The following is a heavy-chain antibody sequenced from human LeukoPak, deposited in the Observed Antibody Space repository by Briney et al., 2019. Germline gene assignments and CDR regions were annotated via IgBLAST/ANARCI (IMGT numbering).Heavy chain of an antibody. CDR3: ARSVRQWLVIGYYYYYMDV. J-gene: IGHJ6*03. D-gene: IGHD6-19*01. Sequence: ASVKVSCKASGYTFTSYGISWVRQAPGQGLERMGWISAYNGNTNYAQKLQGRVTMTTDTSTSTAYMELRSLRSDDTAVYYCARSVRQWLVIGYYYYYMDVWGKGTTVTISS. CDR2: ISAYNGNT. CDR1: GYTFTSYG. V-gene: IGHV1-18*01.